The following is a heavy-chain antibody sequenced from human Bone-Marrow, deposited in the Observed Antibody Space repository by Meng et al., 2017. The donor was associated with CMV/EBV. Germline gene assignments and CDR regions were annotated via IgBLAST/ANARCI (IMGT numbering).Heavy chain of an antibody. J-gene: IGHJ4*02. Sequence: GESLKISCAASGFTFSSYEMNWVRQAPGKGLEWVSSISSSSSYIYYADSVKGRFTISRDNAKNSLYLQMNSLRAEDTAVYYCARDAAADSSSWDFDYWGQGTLVTFSS. V-gene: IGHV3-21*01. CDR2: ISSSSSYI. D-gene: IGHD6-13*01. CDR1: GFTFSSYE. CDR3: ARDAAADSSSWDFDY.